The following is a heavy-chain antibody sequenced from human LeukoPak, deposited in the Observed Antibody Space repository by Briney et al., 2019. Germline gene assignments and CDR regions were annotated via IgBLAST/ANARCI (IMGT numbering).Heavy chain of an antibody. CDR1: GYTFTSYG. V-gene: IGHV1-18*01. Sequence: ASVKVSCKASGYTFTSYGISWVRQAPGQGLEWMGWISAYNGNTNYAQKLQGRVTMTTDTSTSTAYMELRSLRSEDTAVYYCARGSCSSTSCFMDVWGQGTTATVSS. CDR3: ARGSCSSTSCFMDV. D-gene: IGHD2-2*01. CDR2: ISAYNGNT. J-gene: IGHJ6*02.